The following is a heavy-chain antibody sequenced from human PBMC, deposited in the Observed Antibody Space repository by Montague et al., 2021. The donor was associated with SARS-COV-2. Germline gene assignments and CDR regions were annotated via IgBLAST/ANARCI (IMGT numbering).Heavy chain of an antibody. CDR2: VYYSGST. CDR3: ERVLAYCGGDCYGWYFDL. Sequence: SETLSLTCTVSGGSISSSSYYWGWIRQPPGKGLEWIGSVYYSGSTYYNPSLKSRITISVDTSKNQFSLKLSSVTAADTAAYYCERVLAYCGGDCYGWYFDLWGRGTLVTVSS. J-gene: IGHJ2*01. CDR1: GGSISSSSYY. V-gene: IGHV4-39*01. D-gene: IGHD2-21*02.